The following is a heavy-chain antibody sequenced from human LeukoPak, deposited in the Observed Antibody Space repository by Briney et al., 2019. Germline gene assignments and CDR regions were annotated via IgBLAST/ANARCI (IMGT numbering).Heavy chain of an antibody. D-gene: IGHD1-26*01. CDR2: ISSSSSYI. J-gene: IGHJ4*02. Sequence: PGGSLRLSCAASGFTFSSYSMNWVRQAPGKGLEWISSISSSSSYIYYAGSVKGRFTISRDNAKNSLYLQMNSLRAEDTAVYYCARGYSGSSATPIKHWGQGTLVTVSS. V-gene: IGHV3-21*01. CDR3: ARGYSGSSATPIKH. CDR1: GFTFSSYS.